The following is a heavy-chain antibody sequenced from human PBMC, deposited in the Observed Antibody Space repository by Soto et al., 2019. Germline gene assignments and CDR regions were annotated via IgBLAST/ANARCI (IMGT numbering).Heavy chain of an antibody. CDR2: IYTSVST. CDR3: ARESWNYNYYGMDV. D-gene: IGHD6-13*01. Sequence: QVQLQESGAGLVKPSATLSLTCTVSGGSISSYYWSWIRQPAGKGLEWIGRIYTSVSTNYNPSLKSRVTMSGDTSKNQFSLKLSSVTAADMAVYYCARESWNYNYYGMDVWGQGTTVTVSS. J-gene: IGHJ6*02. CDR1: GGSISSYY. V-gene: IGHV4-4*07.